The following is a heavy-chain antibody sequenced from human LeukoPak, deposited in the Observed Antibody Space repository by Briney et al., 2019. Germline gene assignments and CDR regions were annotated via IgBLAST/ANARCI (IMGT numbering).Heavy chain of an antibody. Sequence: GASVKVSCKASGGTFSSYAISWVRQAPGQGLEWMGGIIPIFGTANYARKFQGRVTITADESTSTAYMELSSLRSEDTAVYYCARALAPYSGFGYWGQGTLVTVSS. CDR3: ARALAPYSGFGY. CDR1: GGTFSSYA. J-gene: IGHJ4*02. V-gene: IGHV1-69*13. CDR2: IIPIFGTA. D-gene: IGHD1-26*01.